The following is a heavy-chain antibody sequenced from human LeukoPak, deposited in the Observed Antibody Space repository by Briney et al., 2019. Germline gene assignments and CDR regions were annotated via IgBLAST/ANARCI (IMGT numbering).Heavy chain of an antibody. Sequence: GESLRLSCAASGFTLSSYSMNWVRRAPGKGLEWGSSISSASTYIYYADSVEGRFTISRDNAKNSLYLQMNSLRAEDTAMYYCARLVWDTTMADGDIDSWGQGTLLIVSS. CDR2: ISSASTYI. D-gene: IGHD5-18*01. J-gene: IGHJ4*02. CDR3: ARLVWDTTMADGDIDS. CDR1: GFTLSSYS. V-gene: IGHV3-21*01.